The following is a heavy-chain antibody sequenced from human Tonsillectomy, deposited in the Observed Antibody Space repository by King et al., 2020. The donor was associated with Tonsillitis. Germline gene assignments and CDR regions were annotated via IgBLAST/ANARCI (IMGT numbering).Heavy chain of an antibody. CDR2: INPDGRDT. J-gene: IGHJ3*01. CDR3: AKVGERGLLTGSPDAFDF. V-gene: IGHV3-74*03. D-gene: IGHD3-9*01. CDR1: GFTFSSFW. Sequence: VQLVESGGGLVQPGGSLRLSCTASGFTFSSFWMHWVRQTPGKGLVWVSRINPDGRDTTYADSVKGRFTISRNNTKNTLFLQVNSLRAEDTAGYYCAKVGERGLLTGSPDAFDFWGQGTMVTVSS.